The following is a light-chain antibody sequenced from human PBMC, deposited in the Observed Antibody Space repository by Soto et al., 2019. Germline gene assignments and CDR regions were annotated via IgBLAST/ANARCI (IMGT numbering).Light chain of an antibody. CDR2: EGS. J-gene: IGLJ2*01. Sequence: QSALTQPASVSGSPGQSITISCTGTSSDVGSYNLVSWYQQHPGKAPKLMIYEGSKRPSGVSNRFSGSKSGNTASLTISGRPAEDEADYYCCSYAGSSTVVFGGGTKLTVL. V-gene: IGLV2-23*01. CDR3: CSYAGSSTVV. CDR1: SSDVGSYNL.